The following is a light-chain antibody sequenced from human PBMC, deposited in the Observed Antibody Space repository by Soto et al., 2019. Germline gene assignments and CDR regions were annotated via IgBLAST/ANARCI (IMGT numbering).Light chain of an antibody. J-gene: IGKJ4*01. V-gene: IGKV1-5*01. CDR1: QNIGSR. CDR2: DAS. Sequence: DIQMTQSPSTLSASVGDRVAITCRASQNIGSRLAWYQQKPDEAPKLLIFDASSLESGVPLRFGGSGSGTDFTLIISSLQPDDFASYYDQQSSAPFTFGDGTNVEIK. CDR3: QQSSAPFT.